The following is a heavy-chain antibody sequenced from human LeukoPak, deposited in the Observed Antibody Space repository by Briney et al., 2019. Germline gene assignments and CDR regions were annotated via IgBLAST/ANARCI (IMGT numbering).Heavy chain of an antibody. V-gene: IGHV3-30*18. D-gene: IGHD4-11*01. CDR3: AKDLGYYSSYYYGMDV. Sequence: GGSLRLSCAASGFTFSSSGMHWVRQAPGEGLEWVAVISYDGRSKYYRDSVKGRFTISRDNSKNTLYLQMNSLRAEDSAVYYCAKDLGYYSSYYYGMDVWGQGTTVTVSS. CDR2: ISYDGRSK. J-gene: IGHJ6*02. CDR1: GFTFSSSG.